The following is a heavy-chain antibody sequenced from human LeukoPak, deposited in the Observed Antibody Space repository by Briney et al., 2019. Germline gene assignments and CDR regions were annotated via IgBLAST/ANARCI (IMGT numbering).Heavy chain of an antibody. D-gene: IGHD6-13*01. Sequence: SVKVSCKASGYTFTSYDINWVRQATGQGLEWMGWMNRNSGNTGYAQKFQGRVTMTRNTSISTAYMELSSLRSEDTAVYYCARRARVEVAGTLGYWGQGTLVTVSS. V-gene: IGHV1-8*01. CDR2: MNRNSGNT. CDR3: ARRARVEVAGTLGY. CDR1: GYTFTSYD. J-gene: IGHJ4*02.